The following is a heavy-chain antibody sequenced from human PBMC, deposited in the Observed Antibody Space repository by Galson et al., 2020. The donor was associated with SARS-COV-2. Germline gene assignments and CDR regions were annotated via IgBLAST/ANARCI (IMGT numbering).Heavy chain of an antibody. CDR1: GGTFSSYA. J-gene: IGHJ6*02. CDR2: IIPIFGTA. CDR3: ARVGAEYSSSSSGFARGVYYYYGMDV. Sequence: SVKVSCKASGGTFSSYAISWVRQAPGQGLEWMGGIIPIFGTANYAQQFQGRVTITADESTSTAYMELSSLRSEDTAVYYCARVGAEYSSSSSGFARGVYYYYGMDVWGQGTTVTVSS. D-gene: IGHD6-6*01. V-gene: IGHV1-69*13.